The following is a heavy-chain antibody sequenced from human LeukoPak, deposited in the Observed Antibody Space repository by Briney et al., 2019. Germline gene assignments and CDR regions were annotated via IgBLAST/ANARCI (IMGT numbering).Heavy chain of an antibody. D-gene: IGHD3-22*01. CDR3: ARDSSYSSGWAYFDY. CDR2: ISYDGSNK. J-gene: IGHJ4*02. CDR1: GFTFSSYA. Sequence: GGSLRLSCAASGFTFSSYAMHWVRQAPGKGLEWVAVISYDGSNKYYADSVKGRFTISRDNSKNTLYLQMNSLRAEDTAVYYCARDSSYSSGWAYFDYWGQGTLVTVSS. V-gene: IGHV3-30*04.